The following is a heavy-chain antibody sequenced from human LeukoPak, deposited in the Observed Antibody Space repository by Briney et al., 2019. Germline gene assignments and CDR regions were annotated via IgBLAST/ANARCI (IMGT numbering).Heavy chain of an antibody. CDR3: ARGHCSGGSCYEVDY. CDR1: GYTFTSYG. D-gene: IGHD2-15*01. J-gene: IGHJ4*02. V-gene: IGHV1-18*01. CDR2: ISAYNGNT. Sequence: ASVKVSCKASGYTFTSYGISWVRQAPGQGLEWMGWISAYNGNTNYAQKLQGRVTMTTDTSTSTAYMELSSLRSEDTAVYYCARGHCSGGSCYEVDYWGQGTLVTVSS.